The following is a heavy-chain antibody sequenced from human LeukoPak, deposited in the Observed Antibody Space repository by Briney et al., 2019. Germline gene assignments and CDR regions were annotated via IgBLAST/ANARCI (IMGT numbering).Heavy chain of an antibody. Sequence: GGSLRLSCAASGFTFSSYAMSWVRQAPGKGLEWVSAISASGGSTYYADSVKGRFTISRDNSKNTLYLQMNSLRAEDTAVYYCAKDYSSTVGYFDYWGQGTLVTVSS. J-gene: IGHJ4*02. V-gene: IGHV3-23*01. D-gene: IGHD6-13*01. CDR3: AKDYSSTVGYFDY. CDR2: ISASGGST. CDR1: GFTFSSYA.